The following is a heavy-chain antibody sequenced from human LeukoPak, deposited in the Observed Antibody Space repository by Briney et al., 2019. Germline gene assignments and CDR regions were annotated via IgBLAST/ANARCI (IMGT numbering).Heavy chain of an antibody. CDR1: GGSFSGYN. D-gene: IGHD3-22*01. Sequence: SETLSLTCAVYGGSFSGYNWNWIRQPPGKGLEWIGEINHSRSTNYNPSLKSRVTISVDTSQNQFSLKLSSVTAADTAVYYCARSLKIVVITPYFDYWGQGTLVTVSS. V-gene: IGHV4-34*01. J-gene: IGHJ4*02. CDR2: INHSRST. CDR3: ARSLKIVVITPYFDY.